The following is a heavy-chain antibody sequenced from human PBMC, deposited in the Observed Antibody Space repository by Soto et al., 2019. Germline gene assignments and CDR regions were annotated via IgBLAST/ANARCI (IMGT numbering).Heavy chain of an antibody. Sequence: QVRLVQSGAEVKKPGASVKVSCKASGYTFTSYAMHWVRQAPGQRLEWMGWINAGNGNTKYSQKFQGRVTITRDTSASTAYMELSSLRSEDTAVYYCARDPGFGELVPGNYWGQGPLVTVSS. J-gene: IGHJ4*02. CDR1: GYTFTSYA. D-gene: IGHD3-10*01. CDR3: ARDPGFGELVPGNY. CDR2: INAGNGNT. V-gene: IGHV1-3*01.